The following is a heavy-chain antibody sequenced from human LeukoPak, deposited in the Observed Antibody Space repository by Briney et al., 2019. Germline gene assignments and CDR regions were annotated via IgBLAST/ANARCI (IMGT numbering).Heavy chain of an antibody. CDR1: GGSLRSSGHW. J-gene: IGHJ4*02. V-gene: IGHV4-39*01. Sequence: SETLSLTCTVSGGSLRSSGHWWVWVRQPPGKGLEWIGSIHYSGKVYYNPSLKSRVTTSVDTSTDQFSLRLSSATAADTAIYYCARQSGDQSSAWYFDAWGQGTLVTVSS. CDR3: ARQSGDQSSAWYFDA. CDR2: IHYSGKV. D-gene: IGHD6-19*01.